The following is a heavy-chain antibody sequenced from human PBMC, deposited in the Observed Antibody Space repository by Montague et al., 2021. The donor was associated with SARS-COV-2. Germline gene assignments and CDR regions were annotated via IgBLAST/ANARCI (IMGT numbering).Heavy chain of an antibody. V-gene: IGHV4-39*01. CDR2: IYYSGST. J-gene: IGHJ4*02. CDR3: ASLPRITIFGVVIHFDY. D-gene: IGHD3-3*01. Sequence: SETLSLTCTVSGGSISSSSYYWGWIRQPPGKGLEWIGSIYYSGSTYYNPSLKSRVTISVDTSKNQFSLKLSSVTAADTAAYYCASLPRITIFGVVIHFDYWGQGTLVTVSS. CDR1: GGSISSSSYY.